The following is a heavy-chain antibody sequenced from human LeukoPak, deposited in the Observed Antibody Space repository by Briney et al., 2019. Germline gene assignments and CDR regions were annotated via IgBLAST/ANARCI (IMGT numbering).Heavy chain of an antibody. CDR1: GFSLTTYGVG. J-gene: IGHJ4*02. V-gene: IGHV2-5*02. CDR3: AHLKLYNDGGYSRAFDY. D-gene: IGHD2-15*01. CDR2: IYWDDEK. Sequence: ESGPTLVNPTPTLTLTCTFSGFSLTTYGVGVGWIRQPPGKALEGLALIYWDDEKRYRPSLRTRLTITKDTSKSQVVLTLTNVDPVDTATYYCAHLKLYNDGGYSRAFDYWGQGTLVTVSS.